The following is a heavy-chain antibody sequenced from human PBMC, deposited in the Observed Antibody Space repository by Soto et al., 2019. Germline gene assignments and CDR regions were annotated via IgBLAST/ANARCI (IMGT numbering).Heavy chain of an antibody. CDR3: ARAGDSSGPVALGY. CDR1: GGSISRGGSS. Sequence: PSETLSLTCAVSGGSISRGGSSWSWIRQPPGKDQEWIGYIYHSGSTYYNTSLKSRVTISVDRSKNQFSLKLSSVTAADTAVYYCARAGDSSGPVALGYWGQGTLVTVS. D-gene: IGHD6-19*01. V-gene: IGHV4-30-2*01. CDR2: IYHSGST. J-gene: IGHJ4*02.